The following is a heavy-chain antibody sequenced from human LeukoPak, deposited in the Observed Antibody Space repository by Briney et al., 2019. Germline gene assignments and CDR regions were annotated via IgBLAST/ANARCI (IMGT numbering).Heavy chain of an antibody. V-gene: IGHV1-69*04. Sequence: SVKVSCKASGGTFSSYAISWVRQAPGQGLEWMGRIIPILGIANYAQKFQGRVTITADKSTGTAYMELSSLRSEDTAVYHCARSPKTWGYYYDSSGYLLWGQGTLVTVSS. D-gene: IGHD3-22*01. CDR2: IIPILGIA. J-gene: IGHJ4*02. CDR1: GGTFSSYA. CDR3: ARSPKTWGYYYDSSGYLL.